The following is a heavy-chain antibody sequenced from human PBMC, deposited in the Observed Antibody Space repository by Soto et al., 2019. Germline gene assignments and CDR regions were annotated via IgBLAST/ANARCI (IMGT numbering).Heavy chain of an antibody. CDR3: ARVAERAAAGTADY. CDR2: ISAYNGNT. CDR1: DYSFTSYG. J-gene: IGHJ4*02. D-gene: IGHD6-13*01. V-gene: IGHV1-18*04. Sequence: RASVKVSCKASDYSFTSYGISWVRQAPGQGLEWMGWISAYNGNTSYAKKLQGRVTMTTDTSTSTAYMELRSLRSDDTAVYYCARVAERAAAGTADYWGQGTLVTVYS.